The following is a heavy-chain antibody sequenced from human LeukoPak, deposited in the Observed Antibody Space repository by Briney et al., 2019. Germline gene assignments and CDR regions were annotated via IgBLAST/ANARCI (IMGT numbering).Heavy chain of an antibody. V-gene: IGHV4-34*01. D-gene: IGHD2-8*01. CDR1: GGSFSGYY. CDR3: ARSLIYCTNGVCYLNWFDP. Sequence: SETLSLTCAVYGGSFSGYYWSWIRQPPGKGLEWIGEINHSGSTNYNPSLKSRVTISVDTSKNQFSLKLSSATAADTAVYYCARSLIYCTNGVCYLNWFDPWGQGTLVTVSS. J-gene: IGHJ5*02. CDR2: INHSGST.